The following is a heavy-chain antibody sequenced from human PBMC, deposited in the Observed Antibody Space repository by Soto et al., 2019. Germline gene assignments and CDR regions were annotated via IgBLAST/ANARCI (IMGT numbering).Heavy chain of an antibody. CDR1: RDSISSYY. CDR2: IYYSGST. V-gene: IGHV4-59*01. Sequence: SETLSLTCTVSRDSISSYYWSWIRQPPGKGLEWIGYIYYSGSTDYNPSLKSRVTISIDTSKNQFSLKLSSVTAADTAVYYCAREGVSSSWYYYYGMDVWGQGTTVTVSS. D-gene: IGHD6-13*01. J-gene: IGHJ6*02. CDR3: AREGVSSSWYYYYGMDV.